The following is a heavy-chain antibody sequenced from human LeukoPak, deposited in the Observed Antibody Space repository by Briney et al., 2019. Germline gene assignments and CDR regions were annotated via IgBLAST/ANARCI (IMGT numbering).Heavy chain of an antibody. V-gene: IGHV1-18*01. J-gene: IGHJ4*02. CDR3: ARALYHTFDY. CDR1: GYTFTSYG. D-gene: IGHD2-2*01. CDR2: ISADNGNT. Sequence: ASVKVSCKASGYTFTSYGISWVRQAPGQGLEWVGWISADNGNTNYVQKFQGRVTMTTDTSTSTAYMELRSLRSDDTAVYYCARALYHTFDYWGQGTLVTVSS.